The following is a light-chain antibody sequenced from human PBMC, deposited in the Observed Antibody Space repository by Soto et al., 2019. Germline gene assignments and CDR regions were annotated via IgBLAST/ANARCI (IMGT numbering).Light chain of an antibody. CDR1: QSVSSY. CDR2: DAS. Sequence: EIVLTQSPATLSLSPGERATLSCRASQSVSSYLAWYQQKPGQAPRLLIYDASNRATGIPARFSGSGSGTDFTLTSSSLEPEDFAVYYCHQRTNWPPLTFGGGTKVEMK. J-gene: IGKJ4*01. V-gene: IGKV3-11*01. CDR3: HQRTNWPPLT.